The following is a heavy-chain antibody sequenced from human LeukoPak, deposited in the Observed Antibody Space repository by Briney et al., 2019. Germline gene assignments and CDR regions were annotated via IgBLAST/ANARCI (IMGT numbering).Heavy chain of an antibody. V-gene: IGHV1-46*01. D-gene: IGHD3-10*01. Sequence: GASVKVSCKASGYPFSSYYMHWVRQAPGQGLEWMGIIYPGGGGTTYAQKFQGRVIMTSDKSATTVHMELSSLRSEDTAVYYCARESGSGSYSDHYFEYWGQGTLVTVSS. CDR1: GYPFSSYY. CDR3: ARESGSGSYSDHYFEY. J-gene: IGHJ4*02. CDR2: IYPGGGGT.